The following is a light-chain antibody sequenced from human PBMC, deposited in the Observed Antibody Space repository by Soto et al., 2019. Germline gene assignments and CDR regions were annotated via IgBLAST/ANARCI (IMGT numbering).Light chain of an antibody. J-gene: IGKJ4*01. CDR2: GAS. CDR3: QQYNNWPLT. Sequence: EMVMAQSPVTLSVSPGERATLSCRASQSVRSKLAWYQQKPGQAPRLLIYGASTRATGIPARFSGSGSGTEFTLTITSLQSEDSAVYYCQQYNNWPLTFGGGTKVEIK. CDR1: QSVRSK. V-gene: IGKV3-15*01.